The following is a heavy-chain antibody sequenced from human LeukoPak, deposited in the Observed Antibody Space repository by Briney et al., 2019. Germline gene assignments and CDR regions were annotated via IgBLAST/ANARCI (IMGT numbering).Heavy chain of an antibody. J-gene: IGHJ4*02. D-gene: IGHD2-21*01. CDR1: GYSISTGYY. Sequence: ASETLSLTCTVSGYSISTGYYWGWLRQPPGKGLEWIGSINHSGSAYYNPSLKTRVTMSVETSKNQFSLKLRSVTAADTAVYYCATEVREFVVVKTIDHWGQGTLVTVSS. CDR3: ATEVREFVVVKTIDH. CDR2: INHSGSA. V-gene: IGHV4-38-2*02.